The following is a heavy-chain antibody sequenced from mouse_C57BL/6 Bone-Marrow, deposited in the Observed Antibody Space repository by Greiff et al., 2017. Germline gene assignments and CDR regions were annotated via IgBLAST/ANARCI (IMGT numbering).Heavy chain of an antibody. Sequence: VQLQQSGPELVKPGDSVKISCKASGYSFTGYFMNWVMQSHGKSLEWIGRINPYNGDTFYNQKFKGKATLNVDKSSSPAHMEFRSLTSEDSAVYYCARTYSYAMDYWGQGTSVTVSS. J-gene: IGHJ4*01. CDR1: GYSFTGYF. V-gene: IGHV1-20*01. CDR3: ARTYSYAMDY. CDR2: INPYNGDT.